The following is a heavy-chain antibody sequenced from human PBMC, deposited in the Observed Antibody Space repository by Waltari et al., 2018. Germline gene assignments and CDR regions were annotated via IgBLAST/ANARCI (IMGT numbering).Heavy chain of an antibody. V-gene: IGHV1-2*06. CDR3: ARVSMVRGVHFDY. Sequence: QVQLVQSGAEVKKPGASVKVSCKASGYTFTGYYMHWVRQAPGQGLEWMGRINPSSGGTNYEQKFQGRVTMTRDTSISTAYMELSRLRSDDTAVYYCARVSMVRGVHFDYWGQGTLVTVSS. CDR1: GYTFTGYY. D-gene: IGHD3-10*01. J-gene: IGHJ4*02. CDR2: INPSSGGT.